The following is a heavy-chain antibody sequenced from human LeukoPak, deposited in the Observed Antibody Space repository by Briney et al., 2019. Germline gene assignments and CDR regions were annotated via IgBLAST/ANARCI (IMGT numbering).Heavy chain of an antibody. CDR1: GFTFKSYW. CDR2: IKQDGNDD. CDR3: ARGLTRMDC. D-gene: IGHD3-9*01. Sequence: GGSLRLSCAASGFTFKSYWMSWVREAPGKGLEWVANIKQDGNDDYYVDSVKGRFTISRDNVKNSLYLQMNSLRAEDTAVYYCARGLTRMDCWGQGTLVTVSS. J-gene: IGHJ4*02. V-gene: IGHV3-7*01.